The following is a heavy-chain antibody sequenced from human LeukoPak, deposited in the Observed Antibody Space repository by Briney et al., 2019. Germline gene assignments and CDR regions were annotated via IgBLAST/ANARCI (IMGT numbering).Heavy chain of an antibody. Sequence: GGSLRLSCAASGFTFSSYAMSWVRQAPGKGLEWVSAISGCGGSTYYADSVKGRFTISRDNSKNTLYLQMSSLRAEDTAVYYCAKEEDYYDSSAHAFDIWGQGTMVTVSS. V-gene: IGHV3-23*01. J-gene: IGHJ3*02. CDR3: AKEEDYYDSSAHAFDI. CDR1: GFTFSSYA. D-gene: IGHD3-22*01. CDR2: ISGCGGST.